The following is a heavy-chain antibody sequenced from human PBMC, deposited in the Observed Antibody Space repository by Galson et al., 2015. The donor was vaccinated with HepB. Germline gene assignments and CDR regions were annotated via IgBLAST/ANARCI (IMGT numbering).Heavy chain of an antibody. J-gene: IGHJ4*02. V-gene: IGHV3-33*05. CDR2: LLSDGINK. CDR3: ARDGAGRDGYNTHDY. CDR1: GFTSRSYA. Sequence: SLRLSCAASGFTSRSYAIHWVRQAPGKGLEWVAILLSDGINKHYIDSVKGRFTISRDNAKNSLYLQMNSLRAEDTAVYYCARDGAGRDGYNTHDYWGQGTLVTVSS. D-gene: IGHD5-24*01.